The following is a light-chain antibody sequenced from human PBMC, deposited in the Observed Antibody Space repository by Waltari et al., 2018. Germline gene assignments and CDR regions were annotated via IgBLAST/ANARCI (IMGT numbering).Light chain of an antibody. J-gene: IGLJ3*02. CDR2: DVQ. CDR3: SSHTRSSTRV. Sequence: QSALTQHASVSGSPGQSITISCTGSSSDIGGYNYVPWYQQHPGKAPKVILYDVQQPPSGVPVRFSGSKSGNTASLTISGLQDEDEADYYCSSHTRSSTRVFGGGT. V-gene: IGLV2-14*03. CDR1: SSDIGGYNY.